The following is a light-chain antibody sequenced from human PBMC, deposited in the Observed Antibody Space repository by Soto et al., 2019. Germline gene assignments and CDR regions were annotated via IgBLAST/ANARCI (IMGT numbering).Light chain of an antibody. CDR1: SSNIGAGYD. J-gene: IGLJ2*01. V-gene: IGLV1-40*01. CDR2: GIS. Sequence: QSVLTQPPSVSGAPGQRVTIYCTGSSSNIGAGYDVHWYQQLPGTAPKLLIYGISNRPSGVPDRFSGSKSGTSASLAITGLQAEDEADYYCQSYDSSLSDVVFGGGTKLTVL. CDR3: QSYDSSLSDVV.